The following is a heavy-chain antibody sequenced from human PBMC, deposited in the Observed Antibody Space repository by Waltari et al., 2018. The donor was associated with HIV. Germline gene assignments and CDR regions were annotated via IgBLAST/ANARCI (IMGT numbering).Heavy chain of an antibody. CDR1: GFTFSRYS. Sequence: EVQLVESGGGLVQPGGSLRLSCAASGFTFSRYSRNWVRQAPGKGLEWVSYISSSSSTIYYADSVKGRFTISRDNAKNSLYLQMNSLRDEDTAVYYCAREDYGDYVTFFFDYWGQGTLVTVSS. CDR2: ISSSSSTI. J-gene: IGHJ4*02. CDR3: AREDYGDYVTFFFDY. V-gene: IGHV3-48*02. D-gene: IGHD4-17*01.